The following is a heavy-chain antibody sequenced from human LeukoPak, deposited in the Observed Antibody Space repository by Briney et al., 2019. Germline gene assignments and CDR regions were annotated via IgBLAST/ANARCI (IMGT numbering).Heavy chain of an antibody. CDR1: GSSISSGGYY. CDR3: AREAYCGGDCYYFDY. Sequence: PSQTLSLTCTVSGSSISSGGYYWSWIRQHPGKGLEWIGYIYYSGSTYYNPSLKSRVTISVDTSKNQFSLKLSSVTAADTAVYYCAREAYCGGDCYYFDYWGQGTLVTVSS. CDR2: IYYSGST. D-gene: IGHD2-21*02. J-gene: IGHJ4*02. V-gene: IGHV4-31*03.